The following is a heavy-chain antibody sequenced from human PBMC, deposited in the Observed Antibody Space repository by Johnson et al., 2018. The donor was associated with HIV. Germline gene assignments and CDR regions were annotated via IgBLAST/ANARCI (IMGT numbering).Heavy chain of an antibody. CDR3: AREKLGAWVDVFDI. CDR1: GFTFSSYA. CDR2: IIGSGGDT. D-gene: IGHD1-26*01. Sequence: VQLLESGGDLVQPGGSLRLSCTASGFTFSSYAMSWVRQAPGRGLEWVSPIIGSGGDTSYPASVKGRFTISRENAKNSLYLQMNSLRAGDTAVYYCAREKLGAWVDVFDIWGQGTLVTISS. V-gene: IGHV3-23*01. J-gene: IGHJ3*02.